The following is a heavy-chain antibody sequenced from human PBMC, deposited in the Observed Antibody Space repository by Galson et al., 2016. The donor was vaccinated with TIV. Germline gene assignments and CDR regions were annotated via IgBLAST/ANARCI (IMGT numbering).Heavy chain of an antibody. D-gene: IGHD2-21*01. Sequence: SVKVSCKASGYTFNTFGISWVRQAPGQGPEWMGWISPYTGNTNYARKFQGRVTMTTDTSPSTAYLEVRSLRSDDTAIYYCARDRIQGVVVVVSKPRFDYWGQGTLVTVSS. CDR3: ARDRIQGVVVVVSKPRFDY. CDR2: ISPYTGNT. V-gene: IGHV1-18*01. J-gene: IGHJ4*02. CDR1: GYTFNTFG.